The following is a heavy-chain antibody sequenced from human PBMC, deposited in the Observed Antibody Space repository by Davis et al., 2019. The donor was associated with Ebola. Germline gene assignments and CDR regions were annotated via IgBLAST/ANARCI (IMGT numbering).Heavy chain of an antibody. CDR3: AKVALLYFDRSGPIDY. V-gene: IGHV1-69*13. Sequence: SVKVSCKASGGIFTSFAISWVRQAPGQGLEWMGGTIPVFGRANYAQKFQGRVTITADESTSTAFMELSSLRPEDTAFYYCAKVALLYFDRSGPIDYWGRGTLVTVSS. CDR1: GGIFTSFA. J-gene: IGHJ4*02. CDR2: TIPVFGRA. D-gene: IGHD3-22*01.